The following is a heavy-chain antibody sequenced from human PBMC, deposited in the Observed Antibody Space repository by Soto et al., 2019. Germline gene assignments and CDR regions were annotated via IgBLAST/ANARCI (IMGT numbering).Heavy chain of an antibody. CDR3: ARSVGPRVYYYYGMDV. J-gene: IGHJ6*02. D-gene: IGHD1-26*01. Sequence: QVQLVESGGGVVQPGRSLRLSCAASGFTFSSYAMHWVRQAPGKGLEWVAVISYDGSNKYYADSVKGRFTISRDNSKNTLYLQMNSLRAEDTAVYYCARSVGPRVYYYYGMDVWGQGTTVTVSS. CDR2: ISYDGSNK. V-gene: IGHV3-30-3*01. CDR1: GFTFSSYA.